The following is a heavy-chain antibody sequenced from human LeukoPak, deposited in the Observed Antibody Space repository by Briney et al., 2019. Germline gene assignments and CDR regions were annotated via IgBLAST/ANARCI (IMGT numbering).Heavy chain of an antibody. CDR1: GYTFTGYF. CDR3: ARVTVTTEFDC. CDR2: INPNSGGT. J-gene: IGHJ4*02. D-gene: IGHD4-17*01. V-gene: IGHV1-2*02. Sequence: ASVKVSCKTSGYTFTGYFMHWVRQAPGQGLEWMGWINPNSGGTYYAQKFEGRVTLTRDTSISTAYMELSSLRSDDTAFYYCARVTVTTEFDCWGQGTLLTVSS.